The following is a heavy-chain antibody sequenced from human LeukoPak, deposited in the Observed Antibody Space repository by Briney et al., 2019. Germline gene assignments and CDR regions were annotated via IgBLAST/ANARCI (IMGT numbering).Heavy chain of an antibody. CDR2: INPNSGGT. J-gene: IGHJ4*02. D-gene: IGHD3-22*01. V-gene: IGHV1-2*02. Sequence: ASVKVSCKASGYTFTGYYMHWVRQAPGQGLEWMGWINPNSGGTNYAQKFQGRVTMTRDTPISTAYMELSRLRSDDTAVYYCARAHYYDATVDYWGQGTLVTVSS. CDR1: GYTFTGYY. CDR3: ARAHYYDATVDY.